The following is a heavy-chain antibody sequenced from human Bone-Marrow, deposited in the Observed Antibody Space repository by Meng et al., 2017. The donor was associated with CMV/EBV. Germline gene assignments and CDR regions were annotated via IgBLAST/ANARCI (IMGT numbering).Heavy chain of an antibody. CDR1: GFTFSSYS. J-gene: IGHJ6*02. D-gene: IGHD2-2*01. CDR3: ARFLVPAAISYYYGMDV. Sequence: GESLKISCAASGFTFSSYSMNWVRQAPGKGLEWVSSISSSSYINYADSVKGRFTISRDNAKNSLYLQMNSLRAEDTAVYYCARFLVPAAISYYYGMDVWGQGTTVTVSS. V-gene: IGHV3-21*01. CDR2: ISSSSYI.